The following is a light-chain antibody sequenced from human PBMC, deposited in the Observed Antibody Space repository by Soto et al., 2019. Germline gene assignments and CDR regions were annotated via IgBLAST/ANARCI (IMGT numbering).Light chain of an antibody. Sequence: EIVMTQSPATLSVSPGDRATLSCRANQSVRSNLAWYQQRPGQAPRLLIYGASTRAAGVPARFSGSESGTEFTLTISSLQSEDFAVYYCHHYHNWPMTFGQGTRLEIK. CDR3: HHYHNWPMT. V-gene: IGKV3-15*01. CDR2: GAS. CDR1: QSVRSN. J-gene: IGKJ5*01.